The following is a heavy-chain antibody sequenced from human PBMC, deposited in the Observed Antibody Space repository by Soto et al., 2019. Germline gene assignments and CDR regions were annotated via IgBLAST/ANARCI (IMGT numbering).Heavy chain of an antibody. D-gene: IGHD3-22*01. CDR2: ISYDGSNK. CDR1: GFTFSSYA. CDR3: AIDQYYYDSSGSPPDY. J-gene: IGHJ4*02. Sequence: GGSLRLSCAASGFTFSSYAMHWVRQAPGKGLEWVAVISYDGSNKYYADSVKGRFTISRDNSKNTLYLQMNSLRAEDTAVYYCAIDQYYYDSSGSPPDYWGQGTLVTVSS. V-gene: IGHV3-30-3*01.